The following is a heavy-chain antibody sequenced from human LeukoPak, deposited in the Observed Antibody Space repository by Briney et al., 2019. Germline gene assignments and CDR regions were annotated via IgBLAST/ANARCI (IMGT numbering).Heavy chain of an antibody. Sequence: PSETLSLTCAVSGGSIPNYYWSRIRQPAGKGLEWIGRTSASGNTNYNPSLKSRVTMTADTSKNQFSLKLTSVTAADTAVYYCAGEATMAVWGQGTLVTVSS. D-gene: IGHD3-10*01. J-gene: IGHJ4*02. CDR1: GGSIPNYY. CDR2: TSASGNT. V-gene: IGHV4-4*07. CDR3: AGEATMAV.